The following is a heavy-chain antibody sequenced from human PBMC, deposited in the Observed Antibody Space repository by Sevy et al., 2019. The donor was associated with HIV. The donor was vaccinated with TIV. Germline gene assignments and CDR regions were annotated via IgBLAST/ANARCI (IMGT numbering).Heavy chain of an antibody. D-gene: IGHD2-21*01. CDR2: IYPGDSDT. J-gene: IGHJ6*02. Sequence: GEALKISCKGSGYSFTNHWIAWVRQMPGRGLEWMGIIYPGDSDTTYSPSFQGQVTITADKSISTTYLQWTSLKASDTAIYYCARHLRGEYSSGIDVWGQGTKVTVSS. V-gene: IGHV5-51*01. CDR3: ARHLRGEYSSGIDV. CDR1: GYSFTNHW.